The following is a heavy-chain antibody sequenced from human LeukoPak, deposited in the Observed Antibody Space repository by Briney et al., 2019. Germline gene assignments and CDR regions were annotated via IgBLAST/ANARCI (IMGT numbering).Heavy chain of an antibody. J-gene: IGHJ4*02. CDR2: FDPEDGET. V-gene: IGHV1-24*01. CDR3: ATDLQRNYYDSSLI. Sequence: GASVKVSCKVSGYTLTELSMHWVRQAPGKGLEWMGNFDPEDGETIYAQKFQGRVTMTEDTSTDTAYMELSSLRSEDTAVYYCATDLQRNYYDSSLIWGQGTLVTVSS. D-gene: IGHD3-22*01. CDR1: GYTLTELS.